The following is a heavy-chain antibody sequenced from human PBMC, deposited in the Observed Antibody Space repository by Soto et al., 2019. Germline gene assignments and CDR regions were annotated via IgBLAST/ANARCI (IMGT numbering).Heavy chain of an antibody. CDR1: GFTFSSFA. CDR3: AKDSEYGSRGYWDY. J-gene: IGHJ4*02. CDR2: LSGSDGST. Sequence: EVQLLESGGGLVQPGGSLRLACAASGFTFSSFAMSWVRQAPGKGLEWVSALSGSDGSTYYADSVKGRFTISRDNSKNTMYRQMNSLRTEDTARYYCAKDSEYGSRGYWDYWGQGTLVTGSS. D-gene: IGHD6-13*01. V-gene: IGHV3-23*01.